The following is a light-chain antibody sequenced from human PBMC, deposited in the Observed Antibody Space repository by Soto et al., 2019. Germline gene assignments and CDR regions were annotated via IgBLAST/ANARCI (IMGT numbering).Light chain of an antibody. CDR3: QQFSSYPLT. CDR2: DAS. V-gene: IGKV1-39*01. J-gene: IGKJ4*01. Sequence: DIPMTKSPSSLPASVGDRITVTCRASQSIRGYLNWYQHKPGTAPKLLIYDASNRATGIPDRFSGGGSGTDFTLTISRLEPEDFAVYYCQQFSSYPLTFGGGTKVDIK. CDR1: QSIRGY.